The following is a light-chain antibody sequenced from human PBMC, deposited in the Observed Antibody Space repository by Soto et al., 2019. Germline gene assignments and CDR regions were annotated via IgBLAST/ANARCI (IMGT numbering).Light chain of an antibody. CDR3: SSYTSSSTPYV. Sequence: QSALTQPASLSGSPGQSITISCTGTSSDIGAYDYVSWFQQHPGKAPKLMISEVNNRPSGVSNRFSGSKSGNTAYLTISGLQVEDEADYYCSSYTSSSTPYVFGTGTKATVL. CDR1: SSDIGAYDY. J-gene: IGLJ1*01. V-gene: IGLV2-14*01. CDR2: EVN.